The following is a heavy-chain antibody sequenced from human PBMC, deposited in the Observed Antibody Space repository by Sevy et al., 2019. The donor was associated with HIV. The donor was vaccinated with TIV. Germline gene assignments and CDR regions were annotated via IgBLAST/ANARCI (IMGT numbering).Heavy chain of an antibody. D-gene: IGHD5-12*01. CDR2: ISSSSSYI. CDR1: GFTFSSYS. V-gene: IGHV3-21*01. Sequence: GGSLRLSCAPSGFTFSSYSMNWVRQAPGKGLEWVSSISSSSSYIYYADSVKGRFTISRDNAKNSLYLQMNSLRAEDTAVYYCARDKNRYSGYDFDYWGQGTLVTVSS. J-gene: IGHJ4*02. CDR3: ARDKNRYSGYDFDY.